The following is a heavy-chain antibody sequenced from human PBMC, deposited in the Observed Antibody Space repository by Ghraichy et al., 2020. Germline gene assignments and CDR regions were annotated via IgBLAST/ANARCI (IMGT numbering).Heavy chain of an antibody. CDR3: ARDRGPAGWHAFDI. V-gene: IGHV3-30*04. CDR2: ISYDGSNK. D-gene: IGHD3-10*01. CDR1: GFTFSSYA. J-gene: IGHJ3*02. Sequence: GGSLRLSCAASGFTFSSYAMHWVRQAPGKGLEWVAVISYDGSNKYYADSVKGRFTISRDNSKNTLYLQMNSLRAEDTAVYYCARDRGPAGWHAFDIWGQGTMVTVSS.